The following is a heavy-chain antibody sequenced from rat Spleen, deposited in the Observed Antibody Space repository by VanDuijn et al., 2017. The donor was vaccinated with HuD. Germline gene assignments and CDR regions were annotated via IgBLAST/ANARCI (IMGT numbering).Heavy chain of an antibody. D-gene: IGHD1-9*01. J-gene: IGHJ2*01. Sequence: EVQLVESGGGLVQPGGSLKLSCVVSGFTFSDYGMAWVRQAPTKGLEWVATISYGDSSGHSSTYYRDSVKGRFTISRDNAKSTLSLQMDSLRSEDTASYYCVRHGYTRYYFDYWGQGVMVTVSS. CDR1: GFTFSDYG. CDR2: ISYGDSSGHSST. CDR3: VRHGYTRYYFDY. V-gene: IGHV5-29*01.